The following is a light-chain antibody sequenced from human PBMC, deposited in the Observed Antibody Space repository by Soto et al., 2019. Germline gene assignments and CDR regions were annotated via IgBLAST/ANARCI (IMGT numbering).Light chain of an antibody. CDR3: AAWYDSLSGYVV. J-gene: IGLJ2*01. Sequence: QSVLTQPPSASGTPGQRVTISCSGSSSNIGSNYVYWYLQLPGTAPKLLIYSNNPRPSGVPDRFSGSKSGTSASLAISGLRSEDEADYYCAAWYDSLSGYVVFGGGTQLTVL. CDR2: SNN. V-gene: IGLV1-47*02. CDR1: SSNIGSNY.